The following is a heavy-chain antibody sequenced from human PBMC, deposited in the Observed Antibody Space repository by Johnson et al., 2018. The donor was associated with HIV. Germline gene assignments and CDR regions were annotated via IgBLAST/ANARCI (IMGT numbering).Heavy chain of an antibody. D-gene: IGHD3-3*01. CDR2: IGTAGDT. Sequence: VQLVESGGGGVQPGRSLRLSCVVSGVTFSNFAMHWVRQAPGKGLEWVSAIGTAGDTYYPGSVKGRFTISRENAKNSLYLQMNSLRAEDTAFYYCAKDILSVIWSSDYAPDAFDIWGQGTMVAVSS. CDR1: GVTFSNFA. V-gene: IGHV3-13*01. CDR3: AKDILSVIWSSDYAPDAFDI. J-gene: IGHJ3*02.